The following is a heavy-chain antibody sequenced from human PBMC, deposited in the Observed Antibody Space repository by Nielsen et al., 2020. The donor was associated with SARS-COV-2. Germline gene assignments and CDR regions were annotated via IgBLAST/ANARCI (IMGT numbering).Heavy chain of an antibody. CDR3: SSPTVAF. CDR2: IRSYANDYAT. Sequence: GESLKISCVASGFTFSGSAMHWVRQASGKGLEWIGRIRSYANDYATAYAASVEGRFTVSRDDSKNTAYLQMNSLKSEDTAVYYCSSPTVAFWGQGTLVTVSS. J-gene: IGHJ4*02. V-gene: IGHV3-73*01. D-gene: IGHD4-23*01. CDR1: GFTFSGSA.